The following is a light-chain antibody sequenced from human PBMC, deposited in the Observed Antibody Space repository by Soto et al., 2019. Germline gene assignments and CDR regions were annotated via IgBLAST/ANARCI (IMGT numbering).Light chain of an antibody. J-gene: IGKJ5*01. CDR3: QQYENLPT. V-gene: IGKV1-33*01. Sequence: DIEMTESPFSLSASVGDRVTITCQASQNINNYLNWYQQKPGRAPKLLIYDASNLEAGVPSRFRGSGSGTDFTFTISRLQPEYIATYYCQQYENLPTCGQGTRLEIK. CDR2: DAS. CDR1: QNINNY.